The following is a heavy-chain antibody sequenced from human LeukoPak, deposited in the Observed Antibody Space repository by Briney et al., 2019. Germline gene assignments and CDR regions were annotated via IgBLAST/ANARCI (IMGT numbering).Heavy chain of an antibody. J-gene: IGHJ4*02. V-gene: IGHV1-2*02. D-gene: IGHD5-24*01. CDR2: FNGNGDGT. CDR1: GHNLSVYH. Sequence: ASVKVSCKTTGHNLSVYHVHWVRQAPGQGLEWMGWFNGNGDGTKYAQKFQGRVTMTRDTSIDTDYMELTSLISDDTAVYYCARDPLDGNFYFDYWGQGTLVTVAS. CDR3: ARDPLDGNFYFDY.